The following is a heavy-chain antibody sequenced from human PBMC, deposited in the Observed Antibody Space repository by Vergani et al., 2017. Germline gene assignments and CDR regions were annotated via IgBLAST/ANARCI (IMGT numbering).Heavy chain of an antibody. CDR1: GFPFTSSA. J-gene: IGHJ3*02. CDR2: IVVGSGNT. Sequence: QMQLVQSGPEVKKPGTSVKVSCKASGFPFTSSAMQWVRQARGQRLEWIGWIVVGSGNTNYAQKFQERVTITRDMSTSTAYMELSSLRSEDTAVYYCAAGPGGWTGDPYGFDIWGQGTMVTVSS. CDR3: AAGPGGWTGDPYGFDI. V-gene: IGHV1-58*02. D-gene: IGHD3/OR15-3a*01.